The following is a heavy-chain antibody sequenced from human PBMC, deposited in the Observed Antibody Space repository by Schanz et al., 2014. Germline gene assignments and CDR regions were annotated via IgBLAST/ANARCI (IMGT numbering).Heavy chain of an antibody. CDR2: VFYGETT. V-gene: IGHV4-59*12. Sequence: QVQLQESGPGLVKPSETLSLTCSVSGGSISTYYWSWIRQSPGKGLEWIGFVFYGETTIYNPSLKSRVTISGAPSKNHLSLKLTSLAAADTAVYYCARSPGDFPGWFDSWGQGTLVTVSS. J-gene: IGHJ5*01. CDR1: GGSISTYY. CDR3: ARSPGDFPGWFDS. D-gene: IGHD4-17*01.